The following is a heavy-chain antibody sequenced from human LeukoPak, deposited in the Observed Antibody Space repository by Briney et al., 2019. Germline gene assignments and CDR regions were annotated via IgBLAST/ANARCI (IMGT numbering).Heavy chain of an antibody. Sequence: SQTLSLTCTVSGGSISSGGYYWNWIRQHPGKGLEWIGYIYYTGSTYYNPSLKSRVTMSVDTSKNQFSLKLSSVTAADTAVYYCARENYRLKTRWFDPWGQGTLVTASS. CDR2: IYYTGST. CDR1: GGSISSGGYY. J-gene: IGHJ5*02. V-gene: IGHV4-31*03. CDR3: ARENYRLKTRWFDP. D-gene: IGHD1-7*01.